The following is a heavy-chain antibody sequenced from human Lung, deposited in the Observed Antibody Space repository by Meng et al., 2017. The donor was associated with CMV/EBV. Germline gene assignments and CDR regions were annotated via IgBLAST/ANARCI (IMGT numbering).Heavy chain of an antibody. CDR1: GGSVNRGSYY. D-gene: IGHD2-8*02. V-gene: IGHV4-61*01. Sequence: SETLSLTCSVSGGSVNRGSYYWSWIRQPPGKGLEWIGYLYYTGSTNYNPSLKSRFTVSVDTSKSQFSLTLNSVTAADTAVYYCARVGFVVYPYNWFDPWGQGXLVTVSS. J-gene: IGHJ5*02. CDR2: LYYTGST. CDR3: ARVGFVVYPYNWFDP.